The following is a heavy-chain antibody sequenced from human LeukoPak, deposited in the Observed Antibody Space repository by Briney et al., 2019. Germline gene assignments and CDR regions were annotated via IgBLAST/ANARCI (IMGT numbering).Heavy chain of an antibody. CDR1: GFTFDDYA. CDR3: AKDIRSGHYYDSSGYYEGPGGEADNGY. V-gene: IGHV3-9*01. J-gene: IGHJ4*02. CDR2: ISWNSGSI. Sequence: PGGSLRLSCAASGFTFDDYAMHWVRQAPGKGLEWVSGISWNSGSIGYADSVKGRFTISRDNAKNSLYLQMNSLRAEDTALYYCAKDIRSGHYYDSSGYYEGPGGEADNGYWGQGTLVTVSS. D-gene: IGHD3-22*01.